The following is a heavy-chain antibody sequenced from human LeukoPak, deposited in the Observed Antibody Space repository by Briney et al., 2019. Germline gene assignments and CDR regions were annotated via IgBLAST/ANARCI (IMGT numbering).Heavy chain of an antibody. CDR1: RFSVSDYW. CDR3: GGNPAAARDYYFYMDV. D-gene: IGHD2-2*01. CDR2: INSDGSRP. J-gene: IGHJ6*03. V-gene: IGHV3-74*01. Sequence: PGGSLRLSCAASRFSVSDYWMHWVRQAPGKGLVWVSRINSDGSRPSYADSVKGRFTISRDNSKNTLYLQMNSLRAEDTAVFYCGGNPAAARDYYFYMDVWGKGTTVTVSS.